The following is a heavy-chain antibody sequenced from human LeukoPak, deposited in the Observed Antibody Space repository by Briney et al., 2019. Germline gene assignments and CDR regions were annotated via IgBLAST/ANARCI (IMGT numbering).Heavy chain of an antibody. CDR2: TSYDERNK. J-gene: IGHJ4*02. Sequence: GGSLRLSCAASGFTFSNYVMSWVRQAPGKGLEWVAVTSYDERNKWYAASVRGRFTISRDNTKKMLYLQMNSLRAEDTAVYYCARDVLGLGQAFDYWGQGTLVTVSS. V-gene: IGHV3-30-3*01. CDR1: GFTFSNYV. D-gene: IGHD7-27*01. CDR3: ARDVLGLGQAFDY.